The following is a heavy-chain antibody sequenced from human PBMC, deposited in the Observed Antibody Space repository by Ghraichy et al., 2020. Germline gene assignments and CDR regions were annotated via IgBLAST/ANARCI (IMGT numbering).Heavy chain of an antibody. CDR1: GFTFSSYG. V-gene: IGHV3-30*18. J-gene: IGHJ3*02. D-gene: IGHD2-2*01. Sequence: GGSLRLSCAASGFTFSSYGMHWVRQAPGKGLEWVAVISYDGSNKYYADSVKGRFTISRDNSKNTLYLQMNSLRAEDTAVYYCAKELSIGYCSSTSCPAHWKGDAVDSWGQGTMVTVSS. CDR3: AKELSIGYCSSTSCPAHWKGDAVDS. CDR2: ISYDGSNK.